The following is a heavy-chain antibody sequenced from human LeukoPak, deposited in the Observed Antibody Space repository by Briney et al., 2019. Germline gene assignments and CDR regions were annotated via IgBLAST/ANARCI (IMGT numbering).Heavy chain of an antibody. J-gene: IGHJ4*02. Sequence: WGWIRQPXXKGLXWIGTIYYSGSTYYNPSLKSRVTISVDTSRNQFSLKLSSVTAADTAVYYCARRSYYDSSGYYYYWGQGTLVTVSS. CDR3: ARRSYYDSSGYYYY. CDR2: IYYSGST. D-gene: IGHD3-22*01. V-gene: IGHV4-39*01.